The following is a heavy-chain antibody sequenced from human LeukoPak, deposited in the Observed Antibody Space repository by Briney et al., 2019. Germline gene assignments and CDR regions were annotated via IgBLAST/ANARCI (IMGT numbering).Heavy chain of an antibody. CDR1: GGTFISYA. Sequence: ASVKVSCKASGGTFISYAISWVRQAPGQGLEWMGWISAYNGNTNYAQKLQGRVTMTTDTSTSTAYMELRSLRSDDTAVYYCASIPPDAFDIWGQGTMVTVSS. CDR2: ISAYNGNT. J-gene: IGHJ3*02. CDR3: ASIPPDAFDI. V-gene: IGHV1-18*01.